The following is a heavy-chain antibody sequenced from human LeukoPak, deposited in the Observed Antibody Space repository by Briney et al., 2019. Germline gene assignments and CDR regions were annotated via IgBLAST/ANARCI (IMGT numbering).Heavy chain of an antibody. CDR1: GYTFTSYD. Sequence: GASVKVSCKASGYTFTSYDINWVRQATGQGLEWMGWMNPNSGNTGYAQKFQGRVTITRNTSISTAYMELSSLRSEDTAVYYCARRPKYSSSPFDYWGQGTLVTVSS. D-gene: IGHD6-6*01. J-gene: IGHJ4*02. CDR3: ARRPKYSSSPFDY. CDR2: MNPNSGNT. V-gene: IGHV1-8*03.